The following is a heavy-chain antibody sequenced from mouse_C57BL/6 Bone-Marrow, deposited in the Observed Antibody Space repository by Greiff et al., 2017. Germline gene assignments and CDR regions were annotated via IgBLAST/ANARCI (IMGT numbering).Heavy chain of an antibody. Sequence: QVQLQQPGTELVKPGASVKLSCKASGYTFTSYWMHWVKQRPGQGLEWIGNINPSNGGTNYNEKFKSKATLTVEKSSSTAYMQLSSLTSEDSAVYDWASERDYYGSSLHWYFDVWGTGTTVTVSS. V-gene: IGHV1-53*01. J-gene: IGHJ1*03. D-gene: IGHD1-1*01. CDR3: ASERDYYGSSLHWYFDV. CDR2: INPSNGGT. CDR1: GYTFTSYW.